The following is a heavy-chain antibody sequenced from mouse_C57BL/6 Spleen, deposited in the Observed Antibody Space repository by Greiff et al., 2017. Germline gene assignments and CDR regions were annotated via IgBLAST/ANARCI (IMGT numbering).Heavy chain of an antibody. V-gene: IGHV1-53*01. J-gene: IGHJ4*01. Sequence: VQLQQPGTELVKPGASVKLSCKASGYTFTSYWMHWVKPRPGQGLEWIGNINPSNGGTNYNEKFKSKATLTVDKSSSTAYMQLSSLTTENSAVYYCARDGYRYYYAMDYGGQGTSVTVSS. CDR3: ARDGYRYYYAMDY. D-gene: IGHD2-3*01. CDR1: GYTFTSYW. CDR2: INPSNGGT.